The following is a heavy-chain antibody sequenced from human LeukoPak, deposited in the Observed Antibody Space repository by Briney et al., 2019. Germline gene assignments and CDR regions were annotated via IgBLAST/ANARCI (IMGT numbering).Heavy chain of an antibody. J-gene: IGHJ5*02. CDR1: GGSISSSSYY. CDR2: IYYSGST. Sequence: SETLSLTCTVSGGSISSSSYYWGWIRQPPGKGLEWIGSIYYSGSTYYNPSLKSRVTMSVDTSKNQFSLKLSSVTAADTAVYYCARDVGGDGYNWFDPWGQGTLVTVSS. CDR3: ARDVGGDGYNWFDP. D-gene: IGHD4-17*01. V-gene: IGHV4-39*07.